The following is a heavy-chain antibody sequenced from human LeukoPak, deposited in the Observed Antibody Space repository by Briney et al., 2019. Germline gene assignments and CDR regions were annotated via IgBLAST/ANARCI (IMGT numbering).Heavy chain of an antibody. V-gene: IGHV4-38-2*02. CDR2: IYQTGST. CDR1: GYSISSGYY. D-gene: IGHD6-19*01. Sequence: SSETLSLTCTVSGYSISSGYYWGWIRQPPGKGLEWIGNIYQTGSTYYNPSLKSRVTISVDTSKNQFSLKLSSVTAADTAVYYCARTGYSSGWYFRIWGQGALVTVSS. J-gene: IGHJ4*02. CDR3: ARTGYSSGWYFRI.